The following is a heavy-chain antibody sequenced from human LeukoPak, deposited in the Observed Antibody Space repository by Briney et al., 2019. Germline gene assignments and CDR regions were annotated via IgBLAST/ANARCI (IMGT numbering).Heavy chain of an antibody. D-gene: IGHD3-22*01. V-gene: IGHV4-4*07. J-gene: IGHJ3*02. CDR3: ARTPYFYDGSGYLKFDAFDI. CDR2: IHSSGST. CDR1: GGSISGYY. Sequence: SETLSLTCTVSGGSISGYYWSWIRQPAGKGLEWIGRIHSSGSTNFNPSLNSPVTMSVDTSKNQFSLKLTSVTAADTAVYYCARTPYFYDGSGYLKFDAFDIWGQGTMVTVSS.